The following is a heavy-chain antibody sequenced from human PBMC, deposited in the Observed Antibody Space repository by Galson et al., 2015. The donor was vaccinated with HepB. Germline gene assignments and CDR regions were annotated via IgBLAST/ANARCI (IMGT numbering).Heavy chain of an antibody. V-gene: IGHV5-10-1*01. Sequence: QSGAEVKKPGESLGISCKGSGYSFTSYWISWVRQMPGKGLEWMGRIDPSDSYTNYSPSFQGHVTISADKSISTAYLQWSSLKASDTAMYYCARHFSYDLHNPYYYYYYGMDVWGQGTTVTVSS. CDR1: GYSFTSYW. CDR2: IDPSDSYT. J-gene: IGHJ6*02. CDR3: ARHFSYDLHNPYYYYYYGMDV. D-gene: IGHD5-12*01.